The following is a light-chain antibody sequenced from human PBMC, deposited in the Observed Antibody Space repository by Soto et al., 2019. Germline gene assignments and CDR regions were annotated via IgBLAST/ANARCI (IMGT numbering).Light chain of an antibody. CDR3: QQLNGSPWT. J-gene: IGKJ1*01. CDR2: AAS. V-gene: IGKV1-39*01. Sequence: DIQMTQSPSSLSASVGDRVTITCRASQSISSYLNWYQQKPGKAPKLLIYAASSLQSGVPSRFSGSGSGTEYTLTIGSLQPEDFATYYCQQLNGSPWTFGQGTKVDIK. CDR1: QSISSY.